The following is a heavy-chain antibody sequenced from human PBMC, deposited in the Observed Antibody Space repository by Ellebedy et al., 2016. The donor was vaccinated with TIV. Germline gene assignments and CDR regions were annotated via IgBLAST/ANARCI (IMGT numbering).Heavy chain of an antibody. V-gene: IGHV3-30*14. CDR1: GFTFSSYA. D-gene: IGHD4-23*01. CDR3: ARDPYGGNLLVY. Sequence: GESLKISCAASGFTFSSYAMHWVRQAPGKGLEWVAVISYDGSNKYYADSVKGRFTISRDNSKNTLYLQMNSLRAEDTAVYYCARDPYGGNLLVYWGQGTLVTVSS. CDR2: ISYDGSNK. J-gene: IGHJ4*02.